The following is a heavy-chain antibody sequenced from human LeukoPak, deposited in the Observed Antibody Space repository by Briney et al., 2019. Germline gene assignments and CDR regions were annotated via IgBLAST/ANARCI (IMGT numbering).Heavy chain of an antibody. V-gene: IGHV4-59*08. J-gene: IGHJ4*02. CDR2: IYYSGST. D-gene: IGHD4-17*01. CDR3: ARGDYYGEPKYYFDY. Sequence: SETLSLTCTVSGGSISSYYWSWIRQPPGKGLEWIGYIYYSGSTNYNPSLKSRVTILVDTSKNQFSLKLSSVTAADTAVYYCARGDYYGEPKYYFDYWGQGTLVTVSS. CDR1: GGSISSYY.